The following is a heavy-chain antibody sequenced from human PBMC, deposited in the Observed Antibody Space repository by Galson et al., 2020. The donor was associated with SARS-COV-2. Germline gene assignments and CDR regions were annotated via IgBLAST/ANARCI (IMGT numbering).Heavy chain of an antibody. D-gene: IGHD3-3*01. CDR3: ATSPSVLEWLLPRGWFDP. CDR1: GYSFTSYW. Sequence: HGESLKISCKGSGYSFTSYWISWVRQMPGKGLEWMGRIDPSDSYTNYSPSFQGHVTISADKSISTAYLQWSSLKASDTAMYYCATSPSVLEWLLPRGWFDPWGQGTLVTVSS. V-gene: IGHV5-10-1*01. J-gene: IGHJ5*02. CDR2: IDPSDSYT.